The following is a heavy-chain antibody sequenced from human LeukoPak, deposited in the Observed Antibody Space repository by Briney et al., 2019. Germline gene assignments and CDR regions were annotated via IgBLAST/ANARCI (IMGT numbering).Heavy chain of an antibody. CDR1: GGSISSSGYF. V-gene: IGHV4-39*01. J-gene: IGHJ4*02. Sequence: PSETLSLTCTVSGGSISSSGYFWGWIRQPPGKGLEWIGIIYYSGNTYYNPSLKSRVTISVDTSKNQFSLKLSSVTAADTAVYYCARRLQLLLPGDYFDYWGQGTLVTVSS. CDR2: IYYSGNT. D-gene: IGHD5-18*01. CDR3: ARRLQLLLPGDYFDY.